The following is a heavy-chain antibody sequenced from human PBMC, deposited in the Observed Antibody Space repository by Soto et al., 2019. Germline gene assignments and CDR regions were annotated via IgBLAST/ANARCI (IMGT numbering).Heavy chain of an antibody. Sequence: QVQLVQSGAEVKKPGSSVRVSCKASGGTFSSYTISWVRQAPGQGLEWIGGINPMFGTAYYAQKFQDRVTSTTDKSPLAAYVELSSLRSEDTAVYDCAKAGRDIVLVSWFDPWGQGTLVTVSS. V-gene: IGHV1-69*05. CDR1: GGTFSSYT. D-gene: IGHD2-15*01. CDR3: AKAGRDIVLVSWFDP. J-gene: IGHJ5*02. CDR2: INPMFGTA.